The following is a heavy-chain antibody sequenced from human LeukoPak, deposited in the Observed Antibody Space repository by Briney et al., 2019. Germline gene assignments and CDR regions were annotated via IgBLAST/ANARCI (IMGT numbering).Heavy chain of an antibody. D-gene: IGHD2-15*01. V-gene: IGHV3-21*04. CDR3: AQQLGYCSGGTCYFTY. CDR1: GFTFRTYS. CDR2: ISSSSTYI. Sequence: GGSLRLSCAASGFTFRTYSMTWVRQAPGKGLEWVSSISSSSTYIYYTDSVKGRFTISRDDAKNSLYLQMNSLRADDTAVYYCAQQLGYCSGGTCYFTYWGQGTLVTVSS. J-gene: IGHJ1*01.